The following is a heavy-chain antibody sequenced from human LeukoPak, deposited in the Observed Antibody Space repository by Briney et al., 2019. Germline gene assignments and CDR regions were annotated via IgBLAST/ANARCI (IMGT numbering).Heavy chain of an antibody. V-gene: IGHV3-48*01. CDR3: VRVVTVSNTDPAFDI. J-gene: IGHJ3*02. Sequence: GGSLRLSCAASGFTFNTYTMNWVRQAPGKGLEWVSYISGSSGIIDYADSVRCRFTISRDKAKNSLYLQMNSLRAEDTAVYYCVRVVTVSNTDPAFDIWGQGTMVTVSS. CDR1: GFTFNTYT. D-gene: IGHD2-21*02. CDR2: ISGSSGII.